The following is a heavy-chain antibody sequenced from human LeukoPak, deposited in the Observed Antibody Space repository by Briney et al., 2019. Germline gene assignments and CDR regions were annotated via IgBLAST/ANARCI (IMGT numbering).Heavy chain of an antibody. V-gene: IGHV4-34*01. D-gene: IGHD5-24*01. CDR1: GGSFSGYY. CDR3: ARGRRDGYNYFEYFQH. CDR2: INHSGST. Sequence: PSETLSLTCAVYGGSFSGYYWSWIRQPPGKGLEWIGEINHSGSTNYNPPLKSRVTISVDTSKNQFSLKLSSVTAADTAVYYCARGRRDGYNYFEYFQHWGQGTLVTVSS. J-gene: IGHJ1*01.